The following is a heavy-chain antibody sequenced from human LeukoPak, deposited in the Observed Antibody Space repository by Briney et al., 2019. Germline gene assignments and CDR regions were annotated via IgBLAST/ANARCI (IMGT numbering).Heavy chain of an antibody. CDR1: GGSISSHY. V-gene: IGHV4-59*11. Sequence: SETLSLTCTVSGGSISSHYWSWIRQPPGKGLEWSGYIYYSGSTNYNPSLKSRVTISVDTSKNQFSLKLSSVPAADTAVYYCARGDLSSGWYWFDPWGQGTLVTVSS. J-gene: IGHJ5*02. CDR2: IYYSGST. D-gene: IGHD6-19*01. CDR3: ARGDLSSGWYWFDP.